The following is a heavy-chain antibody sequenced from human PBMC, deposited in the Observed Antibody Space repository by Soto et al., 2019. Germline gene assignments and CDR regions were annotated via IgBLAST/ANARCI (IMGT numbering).Heavy chain of an antibody. D-gene: IGHD3-9*01. CDR3: ARASYFSEKTAYYAKSFKWFDP. J-gene: IGHJ5*02. Sequence: PGGSLRLSCAASGFTFRGSEMHWVRQAPGKGLEWVAFVSYDGDDQYYADSVKGRFTVSRDNSGNTLHLQMDSLRPKDTAFYYCARASYFSEKTAYYAKSFKWFDPWGQGTLVPVSS. CDR2: VSYDGDDQ. CDR1: GFTFRGSE. V-gene: IGHV3-30-3*01.